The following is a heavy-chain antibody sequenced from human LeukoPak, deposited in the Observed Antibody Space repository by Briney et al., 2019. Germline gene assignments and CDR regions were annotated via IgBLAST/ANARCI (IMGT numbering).Heavy chain of an antibody. CDR3: TRGHYYDMDV. J-gene: IGHJ6*02. Sequence: PGGSLRLSCAASGFTFSSHWMHWVHQAPGKGLVWVSRINTDGTSATYADSVKGRFTLSRDNAKNTLYLQMNSLRAEDTAVYYCTRGHYYDMDVWGQGTTVTVSS. V-gene: IGHV3-74*03. CDR2: INTDGTSA. CDR1: GFTFSSHW.